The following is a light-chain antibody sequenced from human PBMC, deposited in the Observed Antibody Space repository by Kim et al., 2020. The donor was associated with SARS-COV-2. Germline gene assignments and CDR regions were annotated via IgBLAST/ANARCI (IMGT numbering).Light chain of an antibody. CDR2: AAS. V-gene: IGKV1-39*01. Sequence: SASVGDRVTITCRASQTITTYLNWYQQQPGKAPKLLIYAASNLQTGVPSRFRGGGSGTDFTLTINNLQPEDLATYYCQQSFSTPYTFGQGTKLEI. CDR3: QQSFSTPYT. CDR1: QTITTY. J-gene: IGKJ2*01.